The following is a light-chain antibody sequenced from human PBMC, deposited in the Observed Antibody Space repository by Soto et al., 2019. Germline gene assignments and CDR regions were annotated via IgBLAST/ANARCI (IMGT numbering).Light chain of an antibody. Sequence: EVVMTQSPATLSVSPGERATLSCRASQFVSTNLAWYQQKPGQAPRLLIYSASTRATGIPARFSGSGSGTEFTLTISSLQSVDSAVYYCHQSNNWPPLTFGGGTKVEIK. V-gene: IGKV3-15*01. CDR2: SAS. CDR1: QFVSTN. CDR3: HQSNNWPPLT. J-gene: IGKJ4*01.